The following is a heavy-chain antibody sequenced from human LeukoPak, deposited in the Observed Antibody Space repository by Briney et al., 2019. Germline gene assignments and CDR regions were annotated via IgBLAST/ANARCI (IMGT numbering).Heavy chain of an antibody. Sequence: SETLSLTCTVSGGSISSGIFYWGWIRQPPGKGLECIGEINHSGSTNYNPSLKSRVTISVDTSKNQFSLKLSSVTAADTAVYYCARGQYCSSTSCYSTHLLSSRRYYYYGMDVWGQGTTVTVSS. CDR2: INHSGST. V-gene: IGHV4-39*07. CDR1: GGSISSGIFY. D-gene: IGHD2-2*02. J-gene: IGHJ6*02. CDR3: ARGQYCSSTSCYSTHLLSSRRYYYYGMDV.